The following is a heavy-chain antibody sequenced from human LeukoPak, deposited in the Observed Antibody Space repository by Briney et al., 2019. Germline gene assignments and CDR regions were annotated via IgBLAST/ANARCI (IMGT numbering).Heavy chain of an antibody. D-gene: IGHD1-1*01. V-gene: IGHV3-66*01. CDR1: GLTGSSNF. CDR2: IYSGGST. J-gene: IGHJ6*02. Sequence: GGSLRLSCAASGLTGSSNFMTWFRQAPGKGLEWVSAIYSGGSTFYAASVRGRFNISRDNSKKTMFLQMSSLRVEDAAVYYCASSGTASRGAMDVWGQGTTVTVSS. CDR3: ASSGTASRGAMDV.